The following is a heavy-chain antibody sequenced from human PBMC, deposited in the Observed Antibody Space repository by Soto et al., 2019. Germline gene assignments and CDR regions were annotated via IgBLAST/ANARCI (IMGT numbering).Heavy chain of an antibody. J-gene: IGHJ3*02. D-gene: IGHD4-4*01. CDR2: ISAYNGNT. CDR3: ARDVKPGTTVTRDAFDI. CDR1: GYTFTSYG. V-gene: IGHV1-18*01. Sequence: QVQLVQSGAEVKKPGASVKVSCKASGYTFTSYGISWVRQAPGQGLEWMGWISAYNGNTNYAQKLQGRVTMTTDTATSTAYMELRSLRSDDTAVYYCARDVKPGTTVTRDAFDIWGQGTMVTVSS.